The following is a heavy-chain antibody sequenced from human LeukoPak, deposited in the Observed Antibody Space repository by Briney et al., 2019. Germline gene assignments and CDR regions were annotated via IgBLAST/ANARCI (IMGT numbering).Heavy chain of an antibody. V-gene: IGHV4-39*07. CDR3: TFNLGSGSYGFDI. CDR2: IHYSGST. CDR1: GFTFSSYW. D-gene: IGHD3-10*01. Sequence: GSLRLSCAASGFTFSSYWMSWVRQAPGKGLEWIGSIHYSGSTYYNPSLKSRVTISEDTSKNQFSLKLSSVTAADTAVYYCTFNLGSGSYGFDIWGQGTMVTVSS. J-gene: IGHJ3*02.